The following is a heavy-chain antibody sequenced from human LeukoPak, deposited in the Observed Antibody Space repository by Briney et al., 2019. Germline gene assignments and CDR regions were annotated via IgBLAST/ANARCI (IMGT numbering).Heavy chain of an antibody. Sequence: GGSLRLSCAASGITFSSYGMSWVRQAPGKGLEWVSAISGSGGSTYYADSVKGRFTISRDSSKNTLYLQMNSLRPEDTAVYYCARARPSMWIDYWGQGTLVTVSS. CDR3: ARARPSMWIDY. CDR2: ISGSGGST. D-gene: IGHD5-12*01. CDR1: GITFSSYG. J-gene: IGHJ4*02. V-gene: IGHV3-23*01.